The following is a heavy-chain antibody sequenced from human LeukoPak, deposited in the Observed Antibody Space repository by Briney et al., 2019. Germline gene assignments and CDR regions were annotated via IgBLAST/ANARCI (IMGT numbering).Heavy chain of an antibody. D-gene: IGHD4-11*01. CDR3: ARDVGYSTFAD. CDR2: IKEDGNEK. CDR1: GFTFSTSW. Sequence: GGPLRLSCAASGFTFSTSWMSWVRQAPGKGLEWVANIKEDGNEKNYVDSVKGRFTISRDNAKNSLYLQMNSLRAEDTAVYYCARDVGYSTFADWGQGTLVTVSS. V-gene: IGHV3-7*05. J-gene: IGHJ4*02.